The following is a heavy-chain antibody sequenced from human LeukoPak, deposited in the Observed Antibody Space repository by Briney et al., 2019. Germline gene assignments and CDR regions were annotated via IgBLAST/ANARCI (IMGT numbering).Heavy chain of an antibody. J-gene: IGHJ4*02. CDR3: ARLVTMVRGVIITGEYYFDY. Sequence: SGESLKISCKGSGYSFTSYWIGWVRQMPGKGLEWMGIIYPGDSDTRYSPSFQGQVTFSADKSISTAYLQWSSLKASDTAMYYCARLVTMVRGVIITGEYYFDYWGQGTLVTVSS. CDR2: IYPGDSDT. V-gene: IGHV5-51*01. D-gene: IGHD3-10*01. CDR1: GYSFTSYW.